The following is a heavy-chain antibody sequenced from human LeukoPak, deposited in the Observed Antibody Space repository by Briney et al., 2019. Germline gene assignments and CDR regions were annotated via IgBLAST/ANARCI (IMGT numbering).Heavy chain of an antibody. CDR3: VREESGGYFDY. Sequence: ASVKVSCKASGHXYTNYLLHWVRQAPGQGLEWVGRIIPDSGATNYAQKFRDRVTMTSDTATSTVYMELSSLRSEDTAVYHCVREESGGYFDYWGQGTLVSVSS. J-gene: IGHJ4*02. CDR2: IIPDSGAT. D-gene: IGHD2-8*02. CDR1: GHXYTNYL. V-gene: IGHV1-46*01.